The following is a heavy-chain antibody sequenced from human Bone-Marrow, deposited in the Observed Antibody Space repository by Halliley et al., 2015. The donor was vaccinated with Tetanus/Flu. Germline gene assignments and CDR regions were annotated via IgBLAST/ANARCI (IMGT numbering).Heavy chain of an antibody. CDR3: ARVRGSSGWYPGPFDS. V-gene: IGHV4-4*02. CDR1: AGSITSNNW. D-gene: IGHD6-19*01. J-gene: IGHJ5*01. CDR2: IYHSGSA. Sequence: TLSLTCAVSAGSITSNNWWSWVRQPPGMGLEWIGEIYHSGSANYQPSLWSRVTISLDRSKNQFSMDLNSVTAADTAVYYCARVRGSSGWYPGPFDSWGQGILVTVSS.